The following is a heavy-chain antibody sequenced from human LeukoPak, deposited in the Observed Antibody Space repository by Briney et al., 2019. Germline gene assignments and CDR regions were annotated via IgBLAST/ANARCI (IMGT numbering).Heavy chain of an antibody. J-gene: IGHJ6*03. Sequence: GSLRLSCAASGFTFSSYAMSWVRQAPGKGLEWVSVISGSGGSTYYADSVKGRFTLSRDNSKNTLYLQMNSLRAEDTAVYYCAKGYGDRYYYYYYMDVWGKGTTVTVSS. CDR3: AKGYGDRYYYYYYMDV. V-gene: IGHV3-23*01. D-gene: IGHD4-17*01. CDR1: GFTFSSYA. CDR2: ISGSGGST.